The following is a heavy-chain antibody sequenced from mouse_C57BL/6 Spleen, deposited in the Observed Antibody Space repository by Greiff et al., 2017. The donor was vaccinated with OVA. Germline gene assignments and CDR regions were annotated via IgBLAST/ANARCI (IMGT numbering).Heavy chain of an antibody. D-gene: IGHD2-4*01. J-gene: IGHJ4*01. CDR3: ARDRGYDYGAMDY. CDR1: GFTFSSYA. CDR2: ISDGGSYT. V-gene: IGHV5-4*01. Sequence: EVMLVESGGGLVKPGGSLKLSCAASGFTFSSYAMSWVRQTPEKRLEWVATISDGGSYTYYPDNVKGRFTISRDNAKNNLYLQMSHLKSEDTAMYYCARDRGYDYGAMDYWGQGTSVTVSS.